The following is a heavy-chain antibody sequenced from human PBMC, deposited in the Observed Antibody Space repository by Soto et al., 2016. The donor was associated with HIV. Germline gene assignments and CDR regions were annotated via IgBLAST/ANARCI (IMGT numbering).Heavy chain of an antibody. CDR1: GGSFSGYY. CDR3: ANTFYDSSGSYLEYFQH. D-gene: IGHD3-22*01. Sequence: QVQLLQWGAGLLKPSENLSLNCTVYGGSFSGYYWSWIRQTPGKGLEWIGEINHSGTTTYNPSLKSRVTVSVDTSKNHFYLKMTSVTAADTAVYYCANTFYDSSGSYLEYFQHWGRAPWSPSPQ. V-gene: IGHV4-34*02. J-gene: IGHJ1*01. CDR2: INHSGTT.